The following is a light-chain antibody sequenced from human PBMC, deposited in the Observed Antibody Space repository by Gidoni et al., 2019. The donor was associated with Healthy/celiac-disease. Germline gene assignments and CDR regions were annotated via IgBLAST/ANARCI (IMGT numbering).Light chain of an antibody. CDR2: EVS. V-gene: IGLV2-14*01. Sequence: QSALTQPASVSGSPGQSIPISCTGTSSAVGGYNYVSWYQQHPGKAPKLMIYEVSNRPSGVSNRFSGSKSGNTASLTISGLQAEDEADYYCSSYTSSSPWVFGGGTKLTVL. CDR3: SSYTSSSPWV. J-gene: IGLJ3*02. CDR1: SSAVGGYNY.